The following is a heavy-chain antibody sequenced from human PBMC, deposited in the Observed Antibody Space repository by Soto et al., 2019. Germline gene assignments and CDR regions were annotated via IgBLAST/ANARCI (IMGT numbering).Heavy chain of an antibody. V-gene: IGHV3-49*03. Sequence: GGSLRLSCAASGFTISDSAMSWFRQAPGKGLEWVGFIRSKADGGTTEYAASVKGRFTISRDDSKSIAYLQMNSLKTEDTAVYYCTRDRTVTTFYYYYYGMAVWGQGTTVTVSS. CDR2: IRSKADGGTT. D-gene: IGHD4-17*01. CDR1: GFTISDSA. CDR3: TRDRTVTTFYYYYYGMAV. J-gene: IGHJ6*02.